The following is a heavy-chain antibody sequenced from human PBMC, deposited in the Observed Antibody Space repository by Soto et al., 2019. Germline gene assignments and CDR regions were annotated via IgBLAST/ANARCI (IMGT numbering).Heavy chain of an antibody. CDR2: ISYDGRNK. D-gene: IGHD3-3*01. CDR3: AKDGSYYDFWSGYFLTQYFQH. J-gene: IGHJ1*01. V-gene: IGHV3-30*18. Sequence: QVQLVESGGGVVQPGRSLRLSCAASGFTFSSYGMHWVRQAPGKGLEWVAVISYDGRNKYYADSVKGRFTISRDNSKNALYLQMNSLKAEDTAVYYCAKDGSYYDFWSGYFLTQYFQHWGQGTLVTVSS. CDR1: GFTFSSYG.